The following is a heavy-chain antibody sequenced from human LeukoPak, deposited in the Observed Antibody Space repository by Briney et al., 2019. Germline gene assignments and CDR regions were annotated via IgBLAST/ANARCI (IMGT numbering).Heavy chain of an antibody. D-gene: IGHD3-22*01. Sequence: ASVKVPCKASGYTFTSYGISWVRQAPGQGLEWVGWISAYNGNTNYAQKLQGRVTMTTDTSTSTAYMELRSLGSDDTAVYYCARDDSHYDSSGYLNYWGQGTLVTVSS. V-gene: IGHV1-18*01. CDR3: ARDDSHYDSSGYLNY. CDR1: GYTFTSYG. J-gene: IGHJ4*02. CDR2: ISAYNGNT.